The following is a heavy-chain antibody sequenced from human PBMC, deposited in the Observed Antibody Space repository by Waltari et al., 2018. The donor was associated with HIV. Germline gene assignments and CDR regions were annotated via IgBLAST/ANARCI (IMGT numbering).Heavy chain of an antibody. V-gene: IGHV3-33*01. Sequence: QVQLVESGGGVVQPGRSLRLSCAASGFTFSSYGMHWVRQAPGKGLEWVAVIWYDGSNKYYADSVKGRFTISRDNSKNTLYLQMNSLRAEDTAVYYCARDLGRTKGHSSSWYSYYYYGMDVWGQGTTVTVSS. D-gene: IGHD6-13*01. CDR2: IWYDGSNK. CDR3: ARDLGRTKGHSSSWYSYYYYGMDV. CDR1: GFTFSSYG. J-gene: IGHJ6*02.